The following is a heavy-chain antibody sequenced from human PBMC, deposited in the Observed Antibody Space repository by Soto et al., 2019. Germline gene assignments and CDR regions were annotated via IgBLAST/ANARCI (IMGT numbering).Heavy chain of an antibody. CDR2: INPATGAA. CDR1: GYPVTAYY. J-gene: IGHJ3*02. CDR3: AIGGGVGVAGSAAFDM. D-gene: IGHD3-3*01. V-gene: IGHV1-2*02. Sequence: QLHLVQSGAVVKKPGASVTVSCSASGYPVTAYYMHWVRQAPGRGLEWMGGINPATGAAKYTQRFRGRVTLTRDTSTSTVFMELSGLTSEDPSVFYCAIGGGVGVAGSAAFDMWGQGTLVTVSS.